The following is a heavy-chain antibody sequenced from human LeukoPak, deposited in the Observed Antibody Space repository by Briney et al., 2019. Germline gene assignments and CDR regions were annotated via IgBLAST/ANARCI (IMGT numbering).Heavy chain of an antibody. D-gene: IGHD2-15*01. Sequence: ASVKVSCKASGYTFTSYGISWVRQAPGQGLEWMGWISAYNGNTNYAQKLQGRVTMTTDTSTSTAYMELRSLRSDDTAVYYCAREYCSGSTCSGGWWFDPWGQGTLVTVSS. CDR2: ISAYNGNT. CDR1: GYTFTSYG. CDR3: AREYCSGSTCSGGWWFDP. J-gene: IGHJ5*02. V-gene: IGHV1-18*01.